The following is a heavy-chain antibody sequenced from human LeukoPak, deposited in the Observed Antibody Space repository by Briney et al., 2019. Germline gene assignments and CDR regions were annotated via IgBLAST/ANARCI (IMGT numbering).Heavy chain of an antibody. V-gene: IGHV3-30*04. D-gene: IGHD4-17*01. J-gene: IGHJ4*02. CDR1: GFTFSSYA. Sequence: GRSLRLSCAASGFTFSSYAMHWVGQAPGKGLEWVAVISYDGSNKYYADSVKGRFTISRDNSKNTLYLQMNSLRAEDTAVYYCARDGNYGDYAVAFDYWGQGTLVTVSS. CDR2: ISYDGSNK. CDR3: ARDGNYGDYAVAFDY.